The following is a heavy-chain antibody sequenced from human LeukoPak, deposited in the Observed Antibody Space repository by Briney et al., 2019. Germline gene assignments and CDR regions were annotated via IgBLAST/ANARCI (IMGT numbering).Heavy chain of an antibody. CDR1: GITFSRYS. D-gene: IGHD3-3*01. Sequence: GGSLRLSCAASGITFSRYSMNWVRQAPGKGLEWVSSISIGSTYIYYADSVKGRFTISRDNAKNSLYLQMNSLRAEDTAVYYCARDRNTDFWSGYYTNYFDYWGQGTLVTVSS. V-gene: IGHV3-21*01. CDR2: ISIGSTYI. J-gene: IGHJ4*02. CDR3: ARDRNTDFWSGYYTNYFDY.